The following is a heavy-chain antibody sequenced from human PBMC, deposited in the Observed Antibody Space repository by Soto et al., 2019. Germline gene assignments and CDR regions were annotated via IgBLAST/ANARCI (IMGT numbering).Heavy chain of an antibody. V-gene: IGHV3-33*01. CDR1: GFTFSSYG. Sequence: QVQLVESGGGVVQPGRSLRLSCAASGFTFSSYGMHWVRQAPGKGLEWVAVIWYDGSNKYYADYVKGRFTISRDNSKNTLYLQTNSLRAEDTAVYYCARDNDYYYYMDVWGKGTTVTVSS. CDR3: ARDNDYYYYMDV. J-gene: IGHJ6*03. CDR2: IWYDGSNK.